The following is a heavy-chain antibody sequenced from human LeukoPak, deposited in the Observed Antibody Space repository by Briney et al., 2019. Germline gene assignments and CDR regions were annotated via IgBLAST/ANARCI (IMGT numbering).Heavy chain of an antibody. Sequence: ASVKVSCKASGYIFTDYYMHWVRQAPGQGLEWMGIINPSGGSTSYAQKFQGRVTMTRDTSTSTVYMELSSLRSEDTAVYYCARERFGDYGMDVWGQGTTVTVSS. CDR2: INPSGGST. CDR3: ARERFGDYGMDV. V-gene: IGHV1-46*01. J-gene: IGHJ6*02. D-gene: IGHD3-10*01. CDR1: GYIFTDYY.